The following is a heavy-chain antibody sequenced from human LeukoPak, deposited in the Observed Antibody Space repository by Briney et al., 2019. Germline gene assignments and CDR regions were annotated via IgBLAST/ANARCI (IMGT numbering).Heavy chain of an antibody. CDR2: ISSTGSSI. V-gene: IGHV3-21*01. CDR1: GFTFSYYT. Sequence: GGSLRLSCAASGFTFSYYTMSWVRQAPGKGLECVSSISSTGSSIYYADSVKGRFTISRDNAKNSLYLQMSSLGVEDTAVYYCARDDVAWNDVHWFDPWGQGTLVTVSS. CDR3: ARDDVAWNDVHWFDP. D-gene: IGHD1-1*01. J-gene: IGHJ5*02.